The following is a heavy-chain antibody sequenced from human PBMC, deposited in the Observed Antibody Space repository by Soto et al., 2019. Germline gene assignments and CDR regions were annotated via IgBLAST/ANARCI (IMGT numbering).Heavy chain of an antibody. V-gene: IGHV2-5*02. CDR3: AHRDGFGEFDS. CDR1: GFSLTTSGVG. CDR2: IYWDDDK. Sequence: QITLKESGPTLVKPTQTLTLTCTFSGFSLTTSGVGVGWIRQPPGKALEWLALIYWDDDKRYSPSLKGRLTIIKDTSRNQVVLTMTNMDPVDTATYVCAHRDGFGEFDSWGQGTLVTVSS. D-gene: IGHD3-10*01. J-gene: IGHJ5*01.